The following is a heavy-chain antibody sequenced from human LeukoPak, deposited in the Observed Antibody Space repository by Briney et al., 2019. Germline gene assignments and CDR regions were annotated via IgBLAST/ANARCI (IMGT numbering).Heavy chain of an antibody. V-gene: IGHV1-69*04. D-gene: IGHD3-16*02. CDR2: IIPILGIA. Sequence: SVKVSCKASGGAFSSYAISWVRQAPGQGLEWMGRIIPILGIANYAQKFQGRVTITADKSTSTAYMELSSLRSEDTAVYYCARETYDYVWGSYRGRSYYFDYWGQGTLVTVSS. CDR1: GGAFSSYA. J-gene: IGHJ4*02. CDR3: ARETYDYVWGSYRGRSYYFDY.